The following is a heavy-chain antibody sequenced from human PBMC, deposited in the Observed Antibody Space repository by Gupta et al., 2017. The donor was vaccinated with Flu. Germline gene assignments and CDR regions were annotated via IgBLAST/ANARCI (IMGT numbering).Heavy chain of an antibody. V-gene: IGHV1-2*02. Sequence: ELMVWIKPNSGGTTYAQTFQRRFTMTRDTSISTAYMELSRLRSDDTAVYYFARVPRATYYYDSSGYYFEFDYWGQGTLVTVSS. CDR3: ARVPRATYYYDSSGYYFEFDY. D-gene: IGHD3-22*01. J-gene: IGHJ4*02. CDR2: IKPNSGGT.